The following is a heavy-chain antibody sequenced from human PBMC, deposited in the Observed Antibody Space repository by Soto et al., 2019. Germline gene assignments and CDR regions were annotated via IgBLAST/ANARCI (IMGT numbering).Heavy chain of an antibody. CDR2: IYYSGST. Sequence: PSETLSLTCTVSGGSVSSGSYYWSWIRQHPGKGLEWIGYIYYSGSTYYNPSLKSRVTISVDTSKNQFSLKLSSVTAADTAVYYCARTIKKTLYGDYSGWWFDPWGQGTLVTVSS. CDR3: ARTIKKTLYGDYSGWWFDP. V-gene: IGHV4-31*03. J-gene: IGHJ5*02. CDR1: GGSVSSGSYY. D-gene: IGHD4-17*01.